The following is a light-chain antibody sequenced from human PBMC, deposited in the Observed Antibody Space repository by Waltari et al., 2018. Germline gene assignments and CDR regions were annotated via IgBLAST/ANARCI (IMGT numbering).Light chain of an antibody. Sequence: DIQMTQSPSTLSASVGDRVTITCRASQSISSWLAWYQQKTGKAPKLLIYKAASLESGVPARFSGSGSGTEFTITISSLQSDDVATYYCQQYNSYSRTFGQGTKVEIK. J-gene: IGKJ1*01. CDR2: KAA. CDR1: QSISSW. V-gene: IGKV1-5*03. CDR3: QQYNSYSRT.